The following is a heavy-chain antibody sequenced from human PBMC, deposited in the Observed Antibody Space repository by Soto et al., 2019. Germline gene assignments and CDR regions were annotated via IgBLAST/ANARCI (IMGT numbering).Heavy chain of an antibody. CDR2: MHPSGST. CDR3: ARHGHNLYGFDV. J-gene: IGHJ6*02. CDR1: GGSISSVNW. D-gene: IGHD1-1*01. Sequence: QVQPQESGPGLVKPSDTLSLTCAVSGGSISSVNWWSWVRQSPGKGLEWIGEMHPSGSTNYNPSLKSRVTVSMDTSRNQFSLKMYSVTAADTAVYFCARHGHNLYGFDVWGRGTTVTVSS. V-gene: IGHV4-4*02.